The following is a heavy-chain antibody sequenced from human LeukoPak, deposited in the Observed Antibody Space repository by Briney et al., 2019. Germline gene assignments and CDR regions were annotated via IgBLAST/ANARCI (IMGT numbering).Heavy chain of an antibody. V-gene: IGHV4-39*01. CDR1: GGSISSSSYY. Sequence: PSETLSLTCTVSGGSISSSSYYWGWIRQPPGKGLEWIGTIYYSGTTYYNPSLKSRITISKDTSKNQFSLNLSSVTAADTAVYYCVRIGDFSDPPHSWGQGTLVTVSS. J-gene: IGHJ4*02. D-gene: IGHD4-17*01. CDR3: VRIGDFSDPPHS. CDR2: IYYSGTT.